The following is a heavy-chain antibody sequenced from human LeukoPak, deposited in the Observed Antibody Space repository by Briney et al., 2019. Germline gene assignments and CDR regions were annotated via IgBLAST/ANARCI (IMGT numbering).Heavy chain of an antibody. CDR3: ARDHQLREDAEYFQH. Sequence: ASVKVSCKASGYTFTSYGISWVRQAPGQGLEWMGWISAYNGNTNYAQKLQGRVTMTTDTSTSTAYMELRSLRSDDTAVYYCARDHQLREDAEYFQHWGQGTLVTVSS. CDR1: GYTFTSYG. V-gene: IGHV1-18*01. CDR2: ISAYNGNT. D-gene: IGHD2-2*01. J-gene: IGHJ1*01.